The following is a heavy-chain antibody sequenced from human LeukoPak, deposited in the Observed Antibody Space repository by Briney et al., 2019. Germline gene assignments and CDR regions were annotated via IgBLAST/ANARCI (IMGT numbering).Heavy chain of an antibody. CDR2: IYTSGST. D-gene: IGHD6-13*01. V-gene: IGHV4-4*07. CDR3: ARDLSYSSSWLGWFDP. CDR1: GGSISSYY. J-gene: IGHJ5*02. Sequence: SETLSLTCTVSGGSISSYYWSWIRQPAGKGLEWIGCIYTSGSTNYNPSLKSRVTMSVDTSKNQFSLKLSSVTAADTAVYYCARDLSYSSSWLGWFDPWGQGTLVTVSS.